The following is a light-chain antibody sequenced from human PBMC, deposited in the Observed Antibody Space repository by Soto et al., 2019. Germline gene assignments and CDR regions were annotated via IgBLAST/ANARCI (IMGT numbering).Light chain of an antibody. CDR3: SSYTRSSTVV. CDR2: EVS. J-gene: IGLJ2*01. V-gene: IGLV2-14*01. CDR1: SSDVGGYNY. Sequence: QSALTQPASVSGSPGQSITISCTGTSSDVGGYNYVSWYQQHAGKAPKLMIYEVSNRPSGVSNRFSGSKSGNTASLTISGLQADDEADYYCSSYTRSSTVVFGGGTKLTV.